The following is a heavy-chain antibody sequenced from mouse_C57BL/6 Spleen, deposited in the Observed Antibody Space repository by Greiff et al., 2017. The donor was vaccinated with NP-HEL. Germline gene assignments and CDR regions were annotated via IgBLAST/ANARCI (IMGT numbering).Heavy chain of an antibody. CDR2: INPNNGGT. J-gene: IGHJ2*02. D-gene: IGHD2-1*01. Sequence: EVQLQQSGPELVKPGASVKMSCKASGYTFTDYNMHWVKQSQGKSLEWIGYINPNNGGTSYNQKFKGKATLTVNKSSSTAYMELRSLTSEDSAVYYCARGVGIYYGNYFDYWGQGTSLTVSS. CDR3: ARGVGIYYGNYFDY. V-gene: IGHV1-22*01. CDR1: GYTFTDYN.